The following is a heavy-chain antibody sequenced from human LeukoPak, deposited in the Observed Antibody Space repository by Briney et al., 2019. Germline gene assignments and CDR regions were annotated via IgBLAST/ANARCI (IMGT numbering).Heavy chain of an antibody. Sequence: GASVKVSCKASGYTFTGYYMQWVRQAPGQGLEGMGWINPNSGGTNYAQKFQGRVTMTRDTSISTAYMDLSRLRSDDTAVYYCARDGGYSGYDSDGMDVWGQGTTVTVSS. CDR1: GYTFTGYY. D-gene: IGHD5-12*01. V-gene: IGHV1-2*02. CDR3: ARDGGYSGYDSDGMDV. CDR2: INPNSGGT. J-gene: IGHJ6*02.